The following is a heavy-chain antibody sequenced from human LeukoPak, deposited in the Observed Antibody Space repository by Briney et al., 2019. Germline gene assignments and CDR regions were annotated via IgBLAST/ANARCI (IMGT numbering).Heavy chain of an antibody. CDR1: GFTFSSYA. J-gene: IGHJ3*02. CDR2: ISGSGEST. V-gene: IGHV3-23*01. CDR3: AKAPSGSYLNAFHI. D-gene: IGHD1-26*01. Sequence: GSLRLSCEASGFTFSSYAMIWVRQAPGKGLEWVSGISGSGESTYYADSVKGRFTISRDNSKNTLHLQMNSLRAEDTAVHYCAKAPSGSYLNAFHIWGQGTMVTVSS.